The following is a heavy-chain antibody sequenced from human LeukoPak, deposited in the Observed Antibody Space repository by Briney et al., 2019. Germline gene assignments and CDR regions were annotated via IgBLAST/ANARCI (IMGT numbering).Heavy chain of an antibody. CDR3: ASHAYSDYLLDY. V-gene: IGHV4-59*08. D-gene: IGHD5-12*01. CDR1: GGSISNYY. J-gene: IGHJ4*02. Sequence: ASETLSLTCTVSGGSISNYYWSWIRQPPGKGLEWIGYIYYSGSTKYNPSLKSRVTISLDTSKNQFSLRLSSVTAADTAVYYCASHAYSDYLLDYWGQGTLVTVSS. CDR2: IYYSGST.